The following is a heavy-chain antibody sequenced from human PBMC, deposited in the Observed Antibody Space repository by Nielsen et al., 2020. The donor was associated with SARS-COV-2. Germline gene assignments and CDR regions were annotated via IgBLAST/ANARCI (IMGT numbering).Heavy chain of an antibody. D-gene: IGHD3-22*01. V-gene: IGHV3-23*01. CDR2: IHGSGGAT. Sequence: GGSLRLSCAASGFAFNNFVMTWVRQAPGKGLEWVSSIHGSGGATYYADSVKGRFTISRDNSKNMLYLDMSGLRADDTAVYYCAKCLRFYDSSGYYLADDWGQGTLVTVSS. CDR1: GFAFNNFV. CDR3: AKCLRFYDSSGYYLADD. J-gene: IGHJ4*02.